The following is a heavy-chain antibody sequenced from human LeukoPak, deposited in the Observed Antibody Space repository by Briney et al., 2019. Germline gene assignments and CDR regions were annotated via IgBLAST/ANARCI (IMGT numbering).Heavy chain of an antibody. V-gene: IGHV4-39*01. Sequence: SETLSLTCTVSGGSITTGDYYWGWIRQPPGKDLKWLGSIYFSWSAYYNPSVKSRVTISVDTSKNQFSLNLSSVTAADTAVYYCAKHQCSSTRCYSFYYYGMDVWGQGTTVTVSS. D-gene: IGHD2-2*02. CDR2: IYFSWSA. J-gene: IGHJ6*02. CDR3: AKHQCSSTRCYSFYYYGMDV. CDR1: GGSITTGDYY.